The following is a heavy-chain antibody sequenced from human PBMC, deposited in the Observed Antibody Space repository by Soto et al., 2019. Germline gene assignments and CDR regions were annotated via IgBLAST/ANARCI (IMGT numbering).Heavy chain of an antibody. V-gene: IGHV4-59*01. D-gene: IGHD2-21*01. CDR1: GGSISSYY. CDR3: ARVSGDGRMDV. CDR2: IYYSGST. J-gene: IGHJ6*02. Sequence: SETLSLTCTVSGGSISSYYWSWIRQPPGKGLEWIGYIYYSGSTNYNPSLKSRVTISVDTSKNQFSLKLSSVTAADTAVYYCARVSGDGRMDVWGQGTTVTVSS.